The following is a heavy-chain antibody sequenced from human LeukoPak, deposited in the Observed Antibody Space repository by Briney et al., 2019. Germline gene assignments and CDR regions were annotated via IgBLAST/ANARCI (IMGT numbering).Heavy chain of an antibody. Sequence: GGSLRLSCAASGFTFSSYWMHWVRQVPGKGLVWVSRINSDGSSTSYADSVKGRFTISRDNAKNTLYVQMNSLRAEDTAVYYCSSGSGHAFDIWGRGTMVTVSS. CDR3: SSGSGHAFDI. D-gene: IGHD3-10*01. CDR1: GFTFSSYW. V-gene: IGHV3-74*01. J-gene: IGHJ3*02. CDR2: INSDGSST.